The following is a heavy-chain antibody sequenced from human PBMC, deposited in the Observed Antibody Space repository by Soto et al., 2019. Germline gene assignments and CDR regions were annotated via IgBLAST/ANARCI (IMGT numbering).Heavy chain of an antibody. CDR3: AKAYFVWSREKPYYFDY. Sequence: SLRLSCSASLFTFSNYAMTWVRHFPCKLLEWFSGIIGSGGRSYYAESVKGRFTISRDNSKSTLYLQMHSLRAEDTAVYSCAKAYFVWSREKPYYFDYWGQGTLVTVS. J-gene: IGHJ4*02. D-gene: IGHD3-16*01. CDR2: IIGSGGRS. CDR1: LFTFSNYA. V-gene: IGHV3-23*01.